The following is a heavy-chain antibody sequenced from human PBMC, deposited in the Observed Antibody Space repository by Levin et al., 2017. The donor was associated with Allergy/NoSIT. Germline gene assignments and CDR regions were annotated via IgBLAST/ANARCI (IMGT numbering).Heavy chain of an antibody. CDR3: ARVLRFYYYYYMDV. J-gene: IGHJ6*03. Sequence: GESLKISCAASGFTFSSYGMHWVRQAPGKGLEWVAVIWDDGYKKYYADSVKGRFTISRDNSKNTLYLQMNSLRAEDTAVYYCARVLRFYYYYYMDVWGKGTKVSVSS. V-gene: IGHV3-33*01. CDR2: IWDDGYKK. D-gene: IGHD5-12*01. CDR1: GFTFSSYG.